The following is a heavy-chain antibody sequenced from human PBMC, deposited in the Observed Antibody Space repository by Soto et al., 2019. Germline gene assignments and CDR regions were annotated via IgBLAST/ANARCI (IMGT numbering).Heavy chain of an antibody. Sequence: SETLSLTCTVSGGSISSSSYYWGWIRLPPGKGLEWIGSIYYSGSTYYNPSLKSRVTISVDTSKNQFSLKLSSVTAADTAVYYCARRGEGATPYYYYGMDVWGQGTTVTAP. V-gene: IGHV4-39*01. CDR1: GGSISSSSYY. D-gene: IGHD1-26*01. CDR2: IYYSGST. CDR3: ARRGEGATPYYYYGMDV. J-gene: IGHJ6*02.